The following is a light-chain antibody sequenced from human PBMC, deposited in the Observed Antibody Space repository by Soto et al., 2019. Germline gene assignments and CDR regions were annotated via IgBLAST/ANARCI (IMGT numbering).Light chain of an antibody. CDR1: QSVGSNY. V-gene: IGKV3-20*01. CDR3: HQYASSPLP. Sequence: EIVLTQSPGTLSLSPGERATLSCRASQSVGSNYLAWYQQTPGQAPRLLIHGASTRATGIPDRFSGSGSGTDFALTLSRLESEDSAVYYCHQYASSPLPCGQGTRREIK. J-gene: IGKJ5*01. CDR2: GAS.